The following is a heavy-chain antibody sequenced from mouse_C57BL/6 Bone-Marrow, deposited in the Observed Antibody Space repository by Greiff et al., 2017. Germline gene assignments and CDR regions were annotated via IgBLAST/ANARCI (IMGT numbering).Heavy chain of an antibody. CDR3: ASEGIYDGYGAWFAY. D-gene: IGHD2-3*01. J-gene: IGHJ3*01. V-gene: IGHV1-50*01. CDR2: IDPSDSYT. Sequence: VQLQQPGAELVKPGASVKLSCKASGYTFTGYWMQWVKQRPGQGLEWIGEIDPSDSYTNYNQKFKGKATLTVDTSSSTAYMQLSSLTSEDSAVYYCASEGIYDGYGAWFAYWGQGTLVTVSA. CDR1: GYTFTGYW.